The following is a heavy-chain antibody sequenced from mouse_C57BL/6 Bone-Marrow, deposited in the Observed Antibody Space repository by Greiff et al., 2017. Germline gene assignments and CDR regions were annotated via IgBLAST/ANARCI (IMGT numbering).Heavy chain of an antibody. J-gene: IGHJ1*03. CDR3: ARWGTTVVRYFDV. CDR2: INPSSGYT. Sequence: QMQLKQSGAELAKPGASVKLSCKASGYTFTSYWMHWVKQRPGQGLEWIGYINPSSGYTKYNQKFKDKATLTADKSSSTAYMQLSSLTYEDSAVYYCARWGTTVVRYFDVWGTGTTVTVSS. D-gene: IGHD1-1*01. V-gene: IGHV1-7*01. CDR1: GYTFTSYW.